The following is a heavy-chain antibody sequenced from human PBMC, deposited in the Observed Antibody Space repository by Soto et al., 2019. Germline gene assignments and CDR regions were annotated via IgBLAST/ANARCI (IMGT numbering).Heavy chain of an antibody. D-gene: IGHD3-9*01. V-gene: IGHV3-30-3*01. CDR3: AKVYFPGDPYYFDY. Sequence: PGGSLRLSCAASGFTFSSYAMHWVRQAPGKGLEWVAVISYDGSNKYYADSVKGRFTISRDNSKNTLYLQMNSLRAEDTAVYYCAKVYFPGDPYYFDYWGQGTLVTVSS. J-gene: IGHJ4*02. CDR1: GFTFSSYA. CDR2: ISYDGSNK.